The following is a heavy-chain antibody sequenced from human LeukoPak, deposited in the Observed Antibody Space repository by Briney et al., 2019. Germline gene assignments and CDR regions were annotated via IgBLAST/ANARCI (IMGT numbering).Heavy chain of an antibody. Sequence: GGSLRLSCAASGFPFSSYEMNWVRQAPGKRLQWVSYISNSGNKIYYAASVKGRFTISRDNAKNSLYLQIDSLRAEDTAVYYCARGQRPQYTSTWDNWFDPWGQGTQVTVSS. CDR1: GFPFSSYE. CDR3: ARGQRPQYTSTWDNWFDP. D-gene: IGHD2-2*01. CDR2: ISNSGNKI. V-gene: IGHV3-48*03. J-gene: IGHJ5*02.